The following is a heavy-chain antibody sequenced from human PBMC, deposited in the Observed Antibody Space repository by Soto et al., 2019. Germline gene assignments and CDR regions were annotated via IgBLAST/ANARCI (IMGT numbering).Heavy chain of an antibody. V-gene: IGHV1-2*04. CDR1: GYTFTGYY. D-gene: IGHD3-22*01. CDR2: INPNSGGT. J-gene: IGHJ6*02. Sequence: GASVKVSCKASGYTFTGYYMHWVRQAPGQGLEWMGWINPNSGGTNYAQKFQGWVTMTRDTSISTAYMELSRLRSDDTAVYYCARGALVVIPARYGMDVWGQGTTVTV. CDR3: ARGALVVIPARYGMDV.